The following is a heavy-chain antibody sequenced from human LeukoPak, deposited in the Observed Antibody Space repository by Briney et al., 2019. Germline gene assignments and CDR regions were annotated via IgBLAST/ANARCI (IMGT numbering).Heavy chain of an antibody. CDR3: ARVNYVKYYDAFDI. V-gene: IGHV1-69*05. CDR2: IIPIFGTA. J-gene: IGHJ3*02. CDR1: GGTFSSYA. Sequence: GASVKVSCKASGGTFSSYAISWVRQAPGQGLEWMGGIIPIFGTANYAQKFQGRVTITTDESTSTAYMERSSLRSEDTAVYYCARVNYVKYYDAFDIWGQGTMVTVSS. D-gene: IGHD2/OR15-2a*01.